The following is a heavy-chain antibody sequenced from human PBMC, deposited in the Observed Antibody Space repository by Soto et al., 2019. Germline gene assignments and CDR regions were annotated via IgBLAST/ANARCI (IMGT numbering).Heavy chain of an antibody. CDR2: IYCSGST. J-gene: IGHJ4*02. CDR1: GGSISSYY. D-gene: IGHD4-17*01. V-gene: IGHV4-59*01. CDR3: ARDSNGDGLDY. Sequence: SETLSLTCTVSGGSISSYYWSWIRQPPGKGLEWIGYIYCSGSTNYNPSLKSRVTISVDTSKNQFSLKLSSVTAADTAVYYCARDSNGDGLDYWGQGTLVTVSS.